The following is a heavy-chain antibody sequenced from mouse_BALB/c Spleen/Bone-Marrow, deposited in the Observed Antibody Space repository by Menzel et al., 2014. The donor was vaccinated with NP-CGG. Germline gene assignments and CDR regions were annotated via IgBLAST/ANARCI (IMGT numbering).Heavy chain of an antibody. D-gene: IGHD2-3*01. CDR3: ARSDGYYYAMDY. CDR2: ILPGSGST. CDR1: GYTFSSYW. Sequence: VKLQESGAELMKPGASVKISCKATGYTFSSYWIEWVKQRPGHGLEWIGEILPGSGSTNYNEKFKGKATFTADTSSNTAYMQLSSLTSEDSAVYNCARSDGYYYAMDYWGQGTSVTVSS. V-gene: IGHV1-9*01. J-gene: IGHJ4*01.